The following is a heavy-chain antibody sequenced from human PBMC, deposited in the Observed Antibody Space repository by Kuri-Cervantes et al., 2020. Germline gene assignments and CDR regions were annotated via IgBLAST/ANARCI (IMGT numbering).Heavy chain of an antibody. CDR2: ISWNSGSI. J-gene: IGHJ4*02. Sequence: LSLTCTASGFILSSYAMTWVRQAPGKGLEWVSGISWNSGSIGYADSVKGRFTISRGNAKNSLYLQMNSLRAEDTAVYYCARDCGGDCSHFDYWGQGTLVTVSS. CDR3: ARDCGGDCSHFDY. D-gene: IGHD2-21*02. V-gene: IGHV3-9*01. CDR1: GFILSSYA.